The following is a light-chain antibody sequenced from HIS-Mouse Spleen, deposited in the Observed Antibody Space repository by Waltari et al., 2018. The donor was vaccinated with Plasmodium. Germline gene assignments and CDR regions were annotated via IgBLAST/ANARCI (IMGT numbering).Light chain of an antibody. V-gene: IGLV3-10*01. CDR1: ALPKKY. CDR2: EDS. Sequence: SYELTQPTPVSVSPGQTARIPRSRAALPKKYASWYQQKSGQAPVLVIYEDSKRPSGIPEGFSGSSSGTMATLTISGAQVEDEADYYCYSTDSSGNHRVFGGGTKLTVL. J-gene: IGLJ3*02. CDR3: YSTDSSGNHRV.